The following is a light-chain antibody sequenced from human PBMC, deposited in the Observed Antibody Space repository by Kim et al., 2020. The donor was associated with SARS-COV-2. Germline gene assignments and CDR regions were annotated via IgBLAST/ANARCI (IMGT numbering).Light chain of an antibody. CDR1: KLGDKY. CDR3: QAWDSGSYV. CDR2: QYN. J-gene: IGLJ1*01. V-gene: IGLV3-1*01. Sequence: SYELTQPPSVSGSPGQTASITCSGDKLGDKYVSWYQQKPGQSPVLLIYQYNTRPSGIPERFSGSNSESSATLTISGTQAMDEADYYCQAWDSGSYVFGTGTKVTVL.